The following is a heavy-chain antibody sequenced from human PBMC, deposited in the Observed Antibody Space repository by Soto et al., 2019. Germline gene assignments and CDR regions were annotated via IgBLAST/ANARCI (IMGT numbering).Heavy chain of an antibody. Sequence: QVQLQQWGAGLLKPSETLSLTCAVYGGSFSGYYWSWIRQPPGKGLEWIGEINHSGSTIYNPSLARRVTISLDTSKNQFSLKLSSVTAADTAVYYCARVQWFGMDGRYWGQGTLVTVSS. CDR1: GGSFSGYY. CDR2: INHSGST. D-gene: IGHD3-10*01. V-gene: IGHV4-34*02. J-gene: IGHJ4*02. CDR3: ARVQWFGMDGRY.